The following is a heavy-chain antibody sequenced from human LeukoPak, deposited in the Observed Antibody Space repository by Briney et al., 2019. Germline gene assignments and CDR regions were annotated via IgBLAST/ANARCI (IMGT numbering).Heavy chain of an antibody. J-gene: IGHJ4*02. V-gene: IGHV3-23*01. CDR2: IVGSGVTT. D-gene: IGHD5-18*01. CDR3: ARDERWIQFNY. Sequence: GGSLRLSCVASGFTFSNYGMNRVRQAPGKGLEWVSGIVGSGVTTYYADSVKGRFTISRDNSKNTLYLHMNSLRAEDTAIYYCARDERWIQFNYWGQGTLVTVSS. CDR1: GFTFSNYG.